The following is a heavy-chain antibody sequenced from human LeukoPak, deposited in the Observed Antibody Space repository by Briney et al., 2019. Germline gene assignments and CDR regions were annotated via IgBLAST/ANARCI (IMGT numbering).Heavy chain of an antibody. CDR1: GFTFSSSW. CDR3: ARHLSCSSDDY. Sequence: PGGSLTLSCAASGFTFSSSWMNWVRQAPGNGLVWVSRISSYGSSTTYAESVKGRFTISRDNAKNTLYLQMNSLRAEDTAVYYCARHLSCSSDDYWAQGTRVSVSS. D-gene: IGHD6-6*01. J-gene: IGHJ4*02. CDR2: ISSYGSST. V-gene: IGHV3-74*01.